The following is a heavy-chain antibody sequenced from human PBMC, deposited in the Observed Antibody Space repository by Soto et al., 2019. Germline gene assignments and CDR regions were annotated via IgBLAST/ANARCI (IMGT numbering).Heavy chain of an antibody. CDR2: VYYGGAIFYSGNI. V-gene: IGHV4-39*01. CDR3: VRYDRINMKPYSPEGFHI. Sequence: SETLSLTCTVSGDSISSSNSHWGWTRQPPGKGLEYIGSVYYGGAIFYSGNIYYNPSLKSQVTISVDTSKNQFSLRLSSVTAADTGVYYCVRYDRINMKPYSPEGFHIWGQGTMVTVSS. CDR1: GDSISSSNSH. D-gene: IGHD3-3*02. J-gene: IGHJ3*02.